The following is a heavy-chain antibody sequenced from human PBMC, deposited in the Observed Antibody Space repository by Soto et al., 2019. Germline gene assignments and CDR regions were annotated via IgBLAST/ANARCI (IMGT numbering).Heavy chain of an antibody. Sequence: SVKVSCKASGGTSSSYAISWVRQAPGQGLEWMGGIIPIFGTANYAQKFQGRVTITADKSTSTAYMELSSLRSEDTAVYYCARSPYNWNYSKWLDYWGQGTLVTVSS. CDR1: GGTSSSYA. V-gene: IGHV1-69*06. CDR3: ARSPYNWNYSKWLDY. J-gene: IGHJ4*02. D-gene: IGHD1-7*01. CDR2: IIPIFGTA.